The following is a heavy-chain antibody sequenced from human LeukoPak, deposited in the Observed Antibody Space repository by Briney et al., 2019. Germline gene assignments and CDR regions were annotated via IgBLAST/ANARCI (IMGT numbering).Heavy chain of an antibody. J-gene: IGHJ4*02. V-gene: IGHV3-48*03. CDR2: ISSSDSAI. CDR3: AKDRSGYSYGLFDY. Sequence: GGSLRLSCAASGFTFSSYEMNWVRQAPGKGLEWVSYISSSDSAIYYADSVKGRFTISRDNAKNSLYLQMNSLRAEDTAVYYCAKDRSGYSYGLFDYWGQGTLVTVSS. D-gene: IGHD5-18*01. CDR1: GFTFSSYE.